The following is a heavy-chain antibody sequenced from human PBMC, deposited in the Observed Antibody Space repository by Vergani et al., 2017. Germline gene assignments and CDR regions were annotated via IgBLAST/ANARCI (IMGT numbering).Heavy chain of an antibody. D-gene: IGHD2-21*01. V-gene: IGHV3-30*02. CDR3: ARDLAYCHEGSYPL. J-gene: IGHJ4*02. Sequence: QVQLVQSGGGVVQPGGSLRLSCVASGFTFNRYSMQWVRQAPGKGLEWVAYVLFDGSNEYYADSVKGRFIVSRDNSNDALYLQMNSLRTDDTAVYYCARDLAYCHEGSYPLWGQGSVVTVSS. CDR2: VLFDGSNE. CDR1: GFTFNRYS.